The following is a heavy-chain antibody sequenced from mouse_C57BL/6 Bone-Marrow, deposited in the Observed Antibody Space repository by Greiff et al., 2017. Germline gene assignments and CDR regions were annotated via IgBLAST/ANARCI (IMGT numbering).Heavy chain of an antibody. V-gene: IGHV1-55*01. CDR1: GYTFTSYW. CDR3: ARPYYSNYWYFDV. J-gene: IGHJ1*03. Sequence: VQLQQPGAELVKPGASVKMSCKASGYTFTSYWITWVKQRPGQGLEWIGDIYPGSGSTNYNEKFKSKATLTVDTSCSTAYMQLSSLTSEDSAVYYCARPYYSNYWYFDVWGTGTTVTVAS. CDR2: IYPGSGST. D-gene: IGHD2-5*01.